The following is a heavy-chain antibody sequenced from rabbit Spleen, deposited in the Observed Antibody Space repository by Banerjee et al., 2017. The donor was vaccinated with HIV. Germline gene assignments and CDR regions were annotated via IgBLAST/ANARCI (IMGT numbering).Heavy chain of an antibody. Sequence: LEESGGGLVQPEGSLTLTCKASGLDLSSRYWICWVRQAPGKGLEWIACIDTGDGDTYYANWAKGRFTISKTSSTTVTLQMTSLTAADTATYFCARNYVNAFDPWGPGTLVTVS. CDR2: IDTGDGDT. CDR3: ARNYVNAFDP. CDR1: GLDLSSRYW. D-gene: IGHD1-1*01. J-gene: IGHJ2*02. V-gene: IGHV1S45*01.